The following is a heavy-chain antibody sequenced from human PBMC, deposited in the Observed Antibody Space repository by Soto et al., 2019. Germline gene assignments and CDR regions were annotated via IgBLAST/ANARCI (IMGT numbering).Heavy chain of an antibody. D-gene: IGHD2-8*02. J-gene: IGHJ4*02. CDR3: ARDKITGLFDY. V-gene: IGHV4-34*01. CDR1: GGSFCGYN. CDR2: INHSGST. Sequence: SETLSHTCAGYGGSFCGYNWTWVRQPPWTGLEWIGEINHSGSTNYNPSLKSRVTISVDTSKNQFSLKLTSVTAADTAVYYCARDKITGLFDYWGQGTLVT.